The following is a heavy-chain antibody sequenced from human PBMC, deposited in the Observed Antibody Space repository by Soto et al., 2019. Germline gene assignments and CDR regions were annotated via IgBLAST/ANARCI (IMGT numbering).Heavy chain of an antibody. J-gene: IGHJ6*02. V-gene: IGHV3-23*01. CDR2: LSGSGINT. D-gene: IGHD3-10*01. CDR3: ANQREGFGRGYYYYGMDV. CDR1: GFTFSSHA. Sequence: GGSLRLSCAASGFTFSSHAMTWVRQAPGKGLEWVSSLSGSGINTYYADSVKGRFSISRDNSKNTLYLQMNSLRAEDTAVYYCANQREGFGRGYYYYGMDVWGQGTTVTVSS.